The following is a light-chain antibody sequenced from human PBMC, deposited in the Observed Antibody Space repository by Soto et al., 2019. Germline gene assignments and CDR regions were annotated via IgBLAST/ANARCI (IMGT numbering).Light chain of an antibody. Sequence: DIRMTQSPSSLSASVGDRVTITCRASQTISRFSNWYQQKPGKAPKLLIYAASSLQTGVPSRFSGSGSGTEFTLTISSLQPEDFGTYYCQQGYSTPFTFGQGTRLEIK. V-gene: IGKV1-39*01. CDR1: QTISRF. J-gene: IGKJ2*01. CDR2: AAS. CDR3: QQGYSTPFT.